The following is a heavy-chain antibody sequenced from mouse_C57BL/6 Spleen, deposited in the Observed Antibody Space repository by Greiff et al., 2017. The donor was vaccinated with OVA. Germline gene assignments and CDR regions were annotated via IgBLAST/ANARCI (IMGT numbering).Heavy chain of an antibody. V-gene: IGHV1-77*01. CDR1: GYTFTDYY. CDR2: IGPGSGST. CDR3: ARSDYWYFDV. J-gene: IGHJ1*03. Sequence: QVQLQQSGAELVKPGASVKGAVESSGYTFTDYYINWVKQRPGQGLEWIGKIGPGSGSTYYNDKFKGKATLTADKSSSTAYMQLSSLTSEDSAVYFCARSDYWYFDVWGTGTTVTVSS.